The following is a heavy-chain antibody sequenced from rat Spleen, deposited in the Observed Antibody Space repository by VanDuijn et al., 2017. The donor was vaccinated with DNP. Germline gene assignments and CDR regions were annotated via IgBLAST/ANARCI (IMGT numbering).Heavy chain of an antibody. CDR2: ISGGGITT. J-gene: IGHJ3*01. CDR3: ARHDGSTDWFAY. CDR1: GFTFSNYY. Sequence: EVQLVESGGGPVQPGRSLKLSCAALGFTFSNYYMAWVRQAPTKGLEWVAAISGGGITTYYRDSVKGRFTISRDNAKNTLNLQMDSLRSEDTATYYCARHDGSTDWFAYWGQGTLVTVSS. D-gene: IGHD1-12*02. V-gene: IGHV5-25*01.